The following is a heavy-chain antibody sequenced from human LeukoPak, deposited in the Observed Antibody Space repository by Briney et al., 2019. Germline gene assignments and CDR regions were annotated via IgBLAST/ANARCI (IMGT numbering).Heavy chain of an antibody. D-gene: IGHD3-10*01. CDR1: GGPFSGYY. J-gene: IGHJ5*02. CDR2: INHSGST. V-gene: IGHV4-34*01. Sequence: MTSETLSLTCAVYGGPFSGYYWSWIRQPPGKGLEWIGEINHSGSTNYNPSLKSRVTISVDTSKNQFSLKLSSVTAADTAVYYCARSNMVRGVIITRCFDPWGQGTLVTVSS. CDR3: ARSNMVRGVIITRCFDP.